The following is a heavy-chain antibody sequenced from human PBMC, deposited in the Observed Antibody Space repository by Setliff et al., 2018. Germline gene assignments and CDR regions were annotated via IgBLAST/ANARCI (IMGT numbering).Heavy chain of an antibody. CDR2: INPSGGLT. Sequence: ASVKVSCKASGYTLTNYYMHWVRQAPGQGLEWMGIINPSGGLTRYAQKFQGRVTMTSDTSTNTVYLEVSSLRSEDTAVYFCARDRFYNSWSGTSITAPHDAFDIWGQGTMVTVSS. V-gene: IGHV1-46*03. CDR1: GYTLTNYY. D-gene: IGHD3-3*01. J-gene: IGHJ3*02. CDR3: ARDRFYNSWSGTSITAPHDAFDI.